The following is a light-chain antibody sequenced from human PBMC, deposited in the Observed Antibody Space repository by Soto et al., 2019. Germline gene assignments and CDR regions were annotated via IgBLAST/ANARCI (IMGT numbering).Light chain of an antibody. V-gene: IGKV2-28*01. CDR2: LGS. CDR3: MQTLHTPT. J-gene: IGKJ1*01. Sequence: DIVMTQSPLSLPVTPGEPASISCRSSRNLMHSNGYNYLDWYLQKPGQSPQLLIYLGSNRASGVPDRFSGSGSGTDFILRISRVEAEDVGVYYCMQTLHTPTFGQGTKVEIK. CDR1: RNLMHSNGYNY.